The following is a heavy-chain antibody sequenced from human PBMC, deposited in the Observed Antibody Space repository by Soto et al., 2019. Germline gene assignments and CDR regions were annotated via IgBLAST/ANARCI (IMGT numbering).Heavy chain of an antibody. D-gene: IGHD1-1*01. CDR2: INPNNGDT. CDR3: ASHDPGARFDP. V-gene: IGHV1-2*02. CDR1: RYIFTAYF. J-gene: IGHJ5*02. Sequence: QVQLVQSGAEVKKPGASVKVSCKAPRYIFTAYFMYWVRQAPGQGLEWMGWINPNNGDTSYGMSSQGRVTMTRDTSICTAYMELCSLRSGDTAVYYCASHDPGARFDPWGQGTLVIVSS.